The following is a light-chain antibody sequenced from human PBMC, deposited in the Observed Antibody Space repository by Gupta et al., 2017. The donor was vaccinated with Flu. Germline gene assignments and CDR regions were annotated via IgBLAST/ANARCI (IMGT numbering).Light chain of an antibody. CDR2: DNN. V-gene: IGLV1-51*02. CDR1: SSNIGNRY. J-gene: IGLJ3*02. CDR3: GAWDTSRSAGV. Sequence: KGTITCSGSSSNIGNRYVYWYQQLPGTAPNLLIYDNNKRHSGIPARFSGSKSGTSATLGITGLQTGDEADYYCGAWDTSRSAGVFGGGTKLAVL.